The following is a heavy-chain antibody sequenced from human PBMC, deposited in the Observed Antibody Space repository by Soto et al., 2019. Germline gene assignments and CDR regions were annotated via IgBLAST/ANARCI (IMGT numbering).Heavy chain of an antibody. CDR1: GGTFSSYA. CDR3: ASRGGGWGGRPYYYGMDV. D-gene: IGHD3-16*01. CDR2: IIPIFGRA. Sequence: QVQLVQSGAEVKKPGSSVKVSCKASGGTFSSYAISWVRQAPGQGLEWMGGIIPIFGRANYAQKFQGRVTIPADESTSKAYMGLSSLRSEDTAVYSCASRGGGWGGRPYYYGMDVWGQGTTVTVSS. V-gene: IGHV1-69*01. J-gene: IGHJ6*02.